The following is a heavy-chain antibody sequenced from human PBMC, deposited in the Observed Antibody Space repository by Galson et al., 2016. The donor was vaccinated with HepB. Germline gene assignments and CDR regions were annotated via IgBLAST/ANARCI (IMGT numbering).Heavy chain of an antibody. CDR1: GDSVTNDDTI. V-gene: IGHV6-1*01. Sequence: CAISGDSVTNDDTIWNWIRQSPSRGLQGLGRTYYRSQWFNEYAGSVKSRITINSDTSRNQFSLQLDSVTPDATAAYFCTRGYMHTGMNVWGQGTTVTVSS. CDR2: TYYRSQWFN. J-gene: IGHJ6*02. D-gene: IGHD5-18*01. CDR3: TRGYMHTGMNV.